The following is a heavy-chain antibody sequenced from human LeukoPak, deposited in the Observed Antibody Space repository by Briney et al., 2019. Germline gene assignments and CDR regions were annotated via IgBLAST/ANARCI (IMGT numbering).Heavy chain of an antibody. J-gene: IGHJ4*02. Sequence: PGGSLRLSCAASGFTFSNAWMSWVRQAPGKGLEWVGRIKSKTDGGTTDYAAPVKGRFTISRDDSKNTLYLQMNSLKTEDTAVYYCTTEAFWSGYDTDYWGQGTLVTVSS. V-gene: IGHV3-15*01. CDR1: GFTFSNAW. CDR2: IKSKTDGGTT. D-gene: IGHD3-3*01. CDR3: TTEAFWSGYDTDY.